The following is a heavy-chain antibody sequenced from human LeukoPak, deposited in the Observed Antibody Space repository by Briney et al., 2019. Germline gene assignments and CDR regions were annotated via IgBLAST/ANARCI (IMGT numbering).Heavy chain of an antibody. J-gene: IGHJ5*02. Sequence: GGSLRLSCAASGFTFSNYNMNWVRQAPGKGLEWVSSISSSSSYIYYADSVKGRFTISRDNSKNTLYLQMNSLRAEDTAVYYCASPAAPRALGGWFDPWGQGTLVTVSS. V-gene: IGHV3-21*01. D-gene: IGHD6-13*01. CDR2: ISSSSSYI. CDR3: ASPAAPRALGGWFDP. CDR1: GFTFSNYN.